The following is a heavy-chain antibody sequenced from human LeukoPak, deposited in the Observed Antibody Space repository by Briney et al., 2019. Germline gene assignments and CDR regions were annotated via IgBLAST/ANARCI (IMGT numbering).Heavy chain of an antibody. J-gene: IGHJ4*02. V-gene: IGHV3-74*01. CDR3: ARTTYYYDSSGLAFDY. CDR2: IDHVADTT. Sequence: GGSLRLSCVASGFTFSRYWMHWVRQAPGKGLVSVSSIDHVADTTTYADSAKGRFTISRDNVKNTLYLQMNSLRAEDTAVYYCARTTYYYDSSGLAFDYWGQGTLVTVSS. D-gene: IGHD3-22*01. CDR1: GFTFSRYW.